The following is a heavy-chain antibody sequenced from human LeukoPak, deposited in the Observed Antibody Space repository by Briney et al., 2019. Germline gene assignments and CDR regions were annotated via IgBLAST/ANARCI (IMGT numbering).Heavy chain of an antibody. CDR3: AKDRAYDSSGYYSYFQH. V-gene: IGHV3-23*01. CDR1: GFTLSSYA. CDR2: ISASGGST. Sequence: GGSLRLSCAASGFTLSSYAMSWVRQAPGKGLEWVSSISASGGSTNYADSVKGRFTISRDNSKNTLYLQMNSLRAEDTAVYYCAKDRAYDSSGYYSYFQHWGQGTLVTVSS. D-gene: IGHD3-22*01. J-gene: IGHJ1*01.